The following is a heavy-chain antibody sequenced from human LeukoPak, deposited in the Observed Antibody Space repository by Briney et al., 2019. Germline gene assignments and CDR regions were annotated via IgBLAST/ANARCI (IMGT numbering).Heavy chain of an antibody. CDR1: GYSISSGYY. D-gene: IGHD6-13*01. CDR2: IYHSGNT. J-gene: IGHJ6*03. V-gene: IGHV4-38-2*01. CDR3: ARQGGSSSPYYYYYMDV. Sequence: SDTLPLTCPVSGYSISSGYYWGWFRQPPGKGLEWIGCIYHSGNTYYNPSLKSRVPISVHTSKNHFSLMLSSVTAADTAVYYCARQGGSSSPYYYYYMDVWGKGTTVTVSS.